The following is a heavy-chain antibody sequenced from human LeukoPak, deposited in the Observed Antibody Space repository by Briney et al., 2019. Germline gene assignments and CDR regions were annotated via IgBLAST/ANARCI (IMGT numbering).Heavy chain of an antibody. J-gene: IGHJ3*01. CDR1: GYSFSSYW. D-gene: IGHD3-3*01. Sequence: GESLKISCKGSGYSFSSYWIAWVRQLPGKGLEWMGIIFPGDSDTRYGPSFQDQVTISVDKSINTAYLQWSSLKASDTAMYYCARREGNYDIWSGYHRDAFDLWGQGKRLTVSS. CDR2: IFPGDSDT. V-gene: IGHV5-51*01. CDR3: ARREGNYDIWSGYHRDAFDL.